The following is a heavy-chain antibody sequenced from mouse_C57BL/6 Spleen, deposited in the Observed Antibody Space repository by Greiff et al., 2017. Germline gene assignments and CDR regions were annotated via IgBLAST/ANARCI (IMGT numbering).Heavy chain of an antibody. V-gene: IGHV1-54*01. CDR3: ARSDDYDVGY. D-gene: IGHD2-4*01. CDR1: GYAFTNYL. J-gene: IGHJ2*01. Sequence: VQLVESGAELVRPGTSVKVSCKASGYAFTNYLIEWVKQRPGQGLEWIGVINPGSGGTNYNEKFKGKATLTADKSSSTAYMQLSSLTSEDAAVYFCARSDDYDVGYWGQGTTLTVSS. CDR2: INPGSGGT.